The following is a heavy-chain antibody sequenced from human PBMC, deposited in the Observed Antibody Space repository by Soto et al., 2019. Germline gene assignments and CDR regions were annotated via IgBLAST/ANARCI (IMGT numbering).Heavy chain of an antibody. CDR3: ARGQEGVVATP. J-gene: IGHJ5*02. V-gene: IGHV4-34*01. Sequence: QVQLQQWGAGLLKPSETLSLNCAVTGGSLSGYYWSWIRQPPGKGLEWIGEVKDGGHANYSPSLRGRVTISSDSSNNQFLLRLHSVTAADTGVYYGARGQEGVVATPWDQGSLVTVSS. CDR1: GGSLSGYY. D-gene: IGHD5-12*01. CDR2: VKDGGHA.